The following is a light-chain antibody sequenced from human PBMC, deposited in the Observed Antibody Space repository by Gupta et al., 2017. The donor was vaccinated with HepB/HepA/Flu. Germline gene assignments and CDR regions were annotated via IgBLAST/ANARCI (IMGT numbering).Light chain of an antibody. J-gene: IGKJ3*01. V-gene: IGKV1-9*01. CDR2: AAS. Sequence: DIQLTQSPSFLSASVGDRVTITCRASQGVSSYLAWYQQKPGKAPKLLIYAASTLQSGVPSRFSGSGSGTEFTLTISSLQPEDFATYFCRQVNSHPQGFGHGTKVDIK. CDR1: QGVSSY. CDR3: RQVNSHPQG.